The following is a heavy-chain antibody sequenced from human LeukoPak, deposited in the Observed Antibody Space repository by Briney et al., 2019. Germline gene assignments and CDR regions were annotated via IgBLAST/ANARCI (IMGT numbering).Heavy chain of an antibody. CDR1: GGSISSSNW. Sequence: PSETLSLTCAVSGGSISSSNWWSWVRQPPGKGLEWIGEIYHSGSTNYNPSLKSRVTISVDKSKNQFSLKLSSVTAADTAVYYCARLSITMVRGVINDLDAFDIWGQGTMVTVSS. V-gene: IGHV4-4*02. CDR2: IYHSGST. D-gene: IGHD3-10*01. CDR3: ARLSITMVRGVINDLDAFDI. J-gene: IGHJ3*02.